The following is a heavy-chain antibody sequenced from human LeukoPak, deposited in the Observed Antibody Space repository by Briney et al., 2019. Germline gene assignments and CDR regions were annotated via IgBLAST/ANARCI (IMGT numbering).Heavy chain of an antibody. V-gene: IGHV3-23*01. J-gene: IGHJ4*02. CDR1: GFTFSRYA. CDR3: AKAYPAFYY. D-gene: IGHD6-25*01. CDR2: ISGSGGTK. Sequence: GGSLRLSCTASGFTFSRYAIRWLRQAPRKGLEWVSVISGSGGTKYHADSVKGRFTISRDNSKNTLYLQMNSLRAGDPAVYYCAKAYPAFYYCGQGTLVTVSS.